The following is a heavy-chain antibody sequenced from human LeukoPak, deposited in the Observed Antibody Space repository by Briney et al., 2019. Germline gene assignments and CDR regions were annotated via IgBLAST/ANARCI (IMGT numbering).Heavy chain of an antibody. CDR2: INHSGST. J-gene: IGHJ4*02. Sequence: NPSETLSLTCAVYGGSFSGYYWSWIRQPPGKGLEWIGEINHSGSTNYNPSLKSRVIISVDTSKNQFSLKLSSVTAADTAVYYCARQHVAAAGDYWGQGTLVTVSS. CDR1: GGSFSGYY. CDR3: ARQHVAAAGDY. D-gene: IGHD6-13*01. V-gene: IGHV4-34*01.